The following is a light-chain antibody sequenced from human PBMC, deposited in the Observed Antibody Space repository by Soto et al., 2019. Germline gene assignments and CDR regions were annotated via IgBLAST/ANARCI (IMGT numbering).Light chain of an antibody. V-gene: IGKV1-5*03. CDR3: QQYNSYPLT. CDR1: QSISSW. CDR2: KAS. J-gene: IGKJ4*01. Sequence: DIPMTQSPSTLSASVGDRVTITCRASQSISSWLAWYQQKPGKAPKLLIYKASSLESGVPSRFSGSGSGTEFTLAISSLQPDDFATYYCQQYNSYPLTFGGGTKVEIK.